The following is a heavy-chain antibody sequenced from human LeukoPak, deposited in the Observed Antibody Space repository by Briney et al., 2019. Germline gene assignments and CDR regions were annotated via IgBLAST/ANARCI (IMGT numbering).Heavy chain of an antibody. V-gene: IGHV3-23*01. Sequence: GGSLRLSCAASGFTFSNSAMSWVRQAPGKGLEWVSAISGSGGNTYYTDSVKGRFTISRDNSKNTLYLQMNSLRAEDTAVYYCARRNYYDSSGLFDYWGQGTLVTVSS. CDR1: GFTFSNSA. CDR2: ISGSGGNT. CDR3: ARRNYYDSSGLFDY. D-gene: IGHD3-22*01. J-gene: IGHJ4*02.